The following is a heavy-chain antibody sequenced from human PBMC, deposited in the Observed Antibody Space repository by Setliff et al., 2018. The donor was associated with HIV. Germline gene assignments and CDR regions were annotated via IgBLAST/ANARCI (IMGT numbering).Heavy chain of an antibody. J-gene: IGHJ5*02. CDR1: GFPFNNAW. D-gene: IGHD2-21*01. CDR2: IKRKTDGGTT. CDR3: TTDWGGGGGAPLDP. Sequence: GGSLRLSCAASGFPFNNAWMTWVRQAPGKGLEWVGRIKRKTDGGTTDYAAPVKGRFTISRDDSRNTLYLQMNNLKTEDTAMYYCTTDWGGGGGAPLDPWGQGTLVTVSS. V-gene: IGHV3-15*01.